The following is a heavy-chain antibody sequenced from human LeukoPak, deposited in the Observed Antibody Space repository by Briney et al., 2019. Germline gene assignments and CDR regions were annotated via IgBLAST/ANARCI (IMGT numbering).Heavy chain of an antibody. V-gene: IGHV1-24*01. CDR3: ATGVAAEMRGLDV. D-gene: IGHD2-15*01. J-gene: IGHJ6*02. Sequence: ASVTVSCNVAGYRLTDLSIHWVRQAPGKGLGWMGGSDLEDYDTIYAQDFQDRVTLTEDTSTDTAYMELSSLRSDDTAVYYCATGVAAEMRGLDVWGQGTTVIVSS. CDR1: GYRLTDLS. CDR2: SDLEDYDT.